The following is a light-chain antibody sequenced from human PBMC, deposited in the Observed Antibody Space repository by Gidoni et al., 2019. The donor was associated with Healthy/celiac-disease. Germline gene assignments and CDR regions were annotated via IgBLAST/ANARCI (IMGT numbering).Light chain of an antibody. CDR1: QDISNY. J-gene: IGKJ4*01. V-gene: IGKV1-33*01. CDR3: QQYDNLPLT. Sequence: DIQMTQSPSSLSASVGDRVTITCQASQDISNYLNWYPQKPGKAPKLLLYDASNLETGVPSRFSGSGSGTDFTFTISSLQPEDIATYYWQQYDNLPLTFGGXTQVELK. CDR2: DAS.